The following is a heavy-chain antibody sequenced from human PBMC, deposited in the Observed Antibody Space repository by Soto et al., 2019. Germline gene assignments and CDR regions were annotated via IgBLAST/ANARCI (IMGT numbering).Heavy chain of an antibody. CDR3: AGANLMILGAFDY. CDR2: VNPRGDT. Sequence: SETLSLTCAVYGSSFSDYYGGWIRQTPGKGLEWIGEVNPRGDTNYLPSLKSRLTVSVDTSKTQFSLRLTSVTAADTAVYYCAGANLMILGAFDYWAQGTLVTVSS. J-gene: IGHJ4*02. V-gene: IGHV4-34*01. D-gene: IGHD3-16*01. CDR1: GSSFSDYY.